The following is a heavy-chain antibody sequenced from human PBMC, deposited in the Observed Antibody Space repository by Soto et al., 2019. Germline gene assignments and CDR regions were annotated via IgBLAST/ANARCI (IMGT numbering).Heavy chain of an antibody. CDR2: IHSSGST. V-gene: IGHV4-4*07. Sequence: QVQLQESGPGLVKPSETLSLTCTVSGGSIISYYWSWIRQPAGKGLEWIGRIHSSGSTNYNPSLTSRVTMSLDTSNNQFSLKLTSVTAADTALYYCARDEFATVTTRYYYGMDVWGQGTTVTVSS. CDR1: GGSIISYY. J-gene: IGHJ6*02. CDR3: ARDEFATVTTRYYYGMDV. D-gene: IGHD4-4*01.